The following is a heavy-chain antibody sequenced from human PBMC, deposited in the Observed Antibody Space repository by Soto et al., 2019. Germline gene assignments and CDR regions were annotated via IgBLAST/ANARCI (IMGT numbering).Heavy chain of an antibody. CDR1: GFTFSGSA. J-gene: IGHJ6*02. CDR2: IRSKANSYAT. D-gene: IGHD6-13*01. V-gene: IGHV3-73*01. CDR3: TRHPHGGGAAAGTYYYYGTDV. Sequence: PGGSLRLSCAASGFTFSGSAMHWVRQASGKGLEWVGRIRSKANSYATAYAASVKGRFTISRDDSKNTAYLQMNSLKTEDTAVYYCTRHPHGGGAAAGTYYYYGTDVWGQGTTVTVSS.